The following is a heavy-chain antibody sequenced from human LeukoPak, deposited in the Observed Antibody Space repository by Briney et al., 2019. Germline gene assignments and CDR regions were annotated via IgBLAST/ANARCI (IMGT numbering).Heavy chain of an antibody. CDR2: ISSSSSYI. Sequence: GGSLRLSCAASGFTFSSYGMHWVRQAPGRGLEWVSSISSSSSYIYYADSVKGRFTISRDNAKNSLYLQMNSLRAEDTAVYYCAMEGYSGNYPAYWGQGTLVTVSS. D-gene: IGHD1-26*01. J-gene: IGHJ4*02. V-gene: IGHV3-21*01. CDR1: GFTFSSYG. CDR3: AMEGYSGNYPAY.